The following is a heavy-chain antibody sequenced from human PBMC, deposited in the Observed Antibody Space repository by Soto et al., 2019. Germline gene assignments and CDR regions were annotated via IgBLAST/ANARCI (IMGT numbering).Heavy chain of an antibody. V-gene: IGHV4-4*02. CDR2: MFASGSS. CDR3: AREGFDHRPDY. J-gene: IGHJ4*02. Sequence: QVQLQESGPGLVKPSETLSLTCAVSGDSISSPNWWSWYRQPPGKGLELIGEMFASGSSNYNPSLNGRVTISLDTSKNHFSLKLTSLAAADTAIYYSAREGFDHRPDYWGQGIPVTVSS. CDR1: GDSISSPNW.